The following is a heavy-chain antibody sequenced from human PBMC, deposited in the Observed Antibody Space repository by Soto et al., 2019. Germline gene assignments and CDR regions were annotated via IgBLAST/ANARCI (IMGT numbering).Heavy chain of an antibody. J-gene: IGHJ5*02. CDR1: GFNFSSYT. CDR3: ATEGDSSSWYGNWFDP. D-gene: IGHD6-13*01. Sequence: GGSLRLSCAASGFNFSSYTMNWVRQAPGKGLEWVSSISSTSTYIYYAASVKGRFTISRDNAKNSLYLQMNSLRAEDTAVYYCATEGDSSSWYGNWFDPWGQGTLVTVSS. V-gene: IGHV3-21*01. CDR2: ISSTSTYI.